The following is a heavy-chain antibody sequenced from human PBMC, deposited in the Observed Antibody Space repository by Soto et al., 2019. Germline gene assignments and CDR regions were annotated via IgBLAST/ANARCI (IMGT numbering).Heavy chain of an antibody. D-gene: IGHD3-3*01. CDR1: GYTFTSYG. CDR2: ISAYNGNT. CDR3: ARVTFRITIFGVVPQVGALDAFDI. V-gene: IGHV1-18*01. Sequence: ASVKVSCKASGYTFTSYGISWVRQAPGQGLEWMGWISAYNGNTNYAQKLQGRVTMTTDTSTSTAYMELRSLRSDDTAVYYCARVTFRITIFGVVPQVGALDAFDIWGQGTMVTVSS. J-gene: IGHJ3*02.